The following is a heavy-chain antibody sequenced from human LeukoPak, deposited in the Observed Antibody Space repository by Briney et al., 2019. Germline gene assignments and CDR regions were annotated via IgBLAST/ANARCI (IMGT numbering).Heavy chain of an antibody. V-gene: IGHV3-53*01. CDR1: GFTVSSNY. CDR3: ARLWSEYFQH. D-gene: IGHD2-21*01. J-gene: IGHJ1*01. CDR2: IYSGGST. Sequence: PGGSLRLSCAASGFTVSSNYMSWARQAPGKGLEWVSVIYSGGSTYYADSVKGRFTISRDNSKNTLYLQMNSLRAEDTAVYYCARLWSEYFQHWGQGTLVTVSS.